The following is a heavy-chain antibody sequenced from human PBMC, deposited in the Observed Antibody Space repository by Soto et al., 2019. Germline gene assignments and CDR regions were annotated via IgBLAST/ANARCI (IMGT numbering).Heavy chain of an antibody. J-gene: IGHJ6*02. CDR3: ARDGVVLVPAASYYYYGMDV. D-gene: IGHD2-2*01. CDR2: IYHSGST. CDR1: GGSFSGYY. Sequence: SVTLSLTCAVYGGSFSGYYWSWIRQPPGKGLEWIGEIYHSGSTNYNPSLKSRVTISVDKSKNQFSLKLSSVTAADTAVYYCARDGVVLVPAASYYYYGMDVWGQGTTVTVSS. V-gene: IGHV4-34*01.